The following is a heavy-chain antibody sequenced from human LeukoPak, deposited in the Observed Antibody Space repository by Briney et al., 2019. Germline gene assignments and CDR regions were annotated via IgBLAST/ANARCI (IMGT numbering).Heavy chain of an antibody. CDR1: GGSISSSSYC. Sequence: SETLSLTCTVSGGSISSSSYCWGWIRQPPGKGLEWIGSIYYSGSTYYNPSLKSRVTISVDTSKNQFSLKLSSVTAADTAVYYCAGYYASSGLFDYWGQGTLVTVSS. CDR2: IYYSGST. V-gene: IGHV4-39*07. D-gene: IGHD3-22*01. J-gene: IGHJ4*02. CDR3: AGYYASSGLFDY.